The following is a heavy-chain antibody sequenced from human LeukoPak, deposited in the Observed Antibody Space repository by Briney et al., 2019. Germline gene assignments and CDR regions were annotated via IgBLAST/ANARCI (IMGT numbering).Heavy chain of an antibody. Sequence: PGGSLRLSCAASGFTFDDYAMHWVRQAPGKGLEWVSGISWNSGSIGYADSVKGRFTISRDNAKNSLYLQMNSLRAEDTAVYYCARGCAARYCSGGSYNDYWGQGTLVTVSS. CDR2: ISWNSGSI. V-gene: IGHV3-9*01. J-gene: IGHJ4*02. CDR1: GFTFDDYA. CDR3: ARGCAARYCSGGSYNDY. D-gene: IGHD2-15*01.